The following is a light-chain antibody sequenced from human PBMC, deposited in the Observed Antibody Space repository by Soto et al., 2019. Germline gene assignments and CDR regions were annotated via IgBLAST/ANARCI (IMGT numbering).Light chain of an antibody. J-gene: IGKJ2*01. CDR3: MQALQTRT. CDR2: LGS. V-gene: IGKV2-28*01. CDR1: QSLLHSNGYNY. Sequence: DIVMTQSPLSLPVTPGEPASISCSSSQSLLHSNGYNYLDWYLQKPGQSPQLLIYLGSNRASGVPDRFSGSGSGTDFTLKISRVEDEDVGVYYCMQALQTRTFGQGTKVDIK.